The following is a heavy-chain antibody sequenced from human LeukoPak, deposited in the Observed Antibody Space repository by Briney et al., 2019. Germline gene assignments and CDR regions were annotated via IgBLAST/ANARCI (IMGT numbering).Heavy chain of an antibody. J-gene: IGHJ4*02. V-gene: IGHV1-24*01. CDR2: FDPEDGET. CDR1: GYTLTELS. CDR3: ATDLLYAGSSWYYRDY. D-gene: IGHD6-13*01. Sequence: GASVKVSCKVSGYTLTELSMHWVRQAPGKGLEWMGGFDPEDGETIYAQKFQGRVTMTEDTSTDTAYMELSSLRSEDTAVYYCATDLLYAGSSWYYRDYWGQGTLVTVSS.